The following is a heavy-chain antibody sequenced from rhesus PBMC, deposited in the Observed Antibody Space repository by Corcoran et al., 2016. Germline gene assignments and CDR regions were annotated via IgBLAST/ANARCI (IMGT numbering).Heavy chain of an antibody. D-gene: IGHD1-20*01. CDR1: GGSISDSSY. CDR3: ATDKQRVISY. J-gene: IGHJ4*01. V-gene: IGHV4-160*01. CDR2: MYGSGRIT. Sequence: QVQLQESGPGLVKPSATLSLTCTVSGGSISDSSYWSWIRQPPGKGLKWMGRMYGSGRITNYSPALNSRVTISRYTSKNQCSLKLTSVTAADTAVYYCATDKQRVISYWGQGVLVTVSS.